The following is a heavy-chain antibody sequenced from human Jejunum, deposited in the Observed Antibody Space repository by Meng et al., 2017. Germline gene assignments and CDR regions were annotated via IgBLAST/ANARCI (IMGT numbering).Heavy chain of an antibody. D-gene: IGHD4-11*01. Sequence: GESLKISCAASGFTFRTSCMDWVRQAPGKGLEWVASISWSSRYIYYADSVKGRFSISRDDANNLLYLQMTSLSADDTAVYYCARSDSIGSYGFKIWGQGTMVTVSS. J-gene: IGHJ3*02. V-gene: IGHV3-21*01. CDR1: GFTFRTSC. CDR2: ISWSSRYI. CDR3: ARSDSIGSYGFKI.